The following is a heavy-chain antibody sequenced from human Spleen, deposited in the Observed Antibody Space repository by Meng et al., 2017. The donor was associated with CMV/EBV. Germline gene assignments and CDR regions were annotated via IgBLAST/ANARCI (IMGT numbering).Heavy chain of an antibody. V-gene: IGHV3-30*02. CDR3: VQDKKLFPFDY. J-gene: IGHJ4*02. CDR1: GFAVSSSH. CDR2: IQFDGSDI. Sequence: GESLKISCAASGFAVSSSHMSWVRQAPGKGLEWVTFIQFDGSDIFYTDSVKGRFTISRDNSKNTLYLQMNSLRPEDTAVYYCVQDKKLFPFDYWGQGTLVTVSS. D-gene: IGHD3-10*01.